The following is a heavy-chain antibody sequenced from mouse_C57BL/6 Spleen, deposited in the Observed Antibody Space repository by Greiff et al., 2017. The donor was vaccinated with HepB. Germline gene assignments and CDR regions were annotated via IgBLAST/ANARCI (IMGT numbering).Heavy chain of an antibody. CDR2: INPNNGGT. CDR1: GYTFTDYN. D-gene: IGHD1-1*01. Sequence: EVQLQQSGPELVKPGASVKMSCKASGYTFTDYNMHWVKQSHGKSLEWIGYINPNNGGTSYNQKFKGKATLTVNKSSSTAYMELRSLTSEDSAVYYCARVFYGSSPWYFDVWGTGTTVTVSS. V-gene: IGHV1-22*01. J-gene: IGHJ1*03. CDR3: ARVFYGSSPWYFDV.